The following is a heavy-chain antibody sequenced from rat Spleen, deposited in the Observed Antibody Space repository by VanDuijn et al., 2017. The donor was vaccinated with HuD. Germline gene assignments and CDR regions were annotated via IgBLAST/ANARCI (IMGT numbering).Heavy chain of an antibody. CDR1: GFTFSDYN. J-gene: IGHJ4*01. Sequence: EVQLVESGGGLVQPGRSLKLSYAASGFTFSDYNMAWVRQAPKKGLEWVATISYDGTNTYYRESVKGRFTISRDDAKSTLYLQMNSLRSEDTATYYCTSFITTTGVMDAWGQGASVTVSS. CDR2: ISYDGTNT. D-gene: IGHD1-10*01. V-gene: IGHV5-7*01. CDR3: TSFITTTGVMDA.